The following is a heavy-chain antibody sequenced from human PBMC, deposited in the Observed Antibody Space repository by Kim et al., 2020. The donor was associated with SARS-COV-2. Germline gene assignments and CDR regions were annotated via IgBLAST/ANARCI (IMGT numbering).Heavy chain of an antibody. J-gene: IGHJ6*02. CDR1: GFTFGDYA. CDR2: ISWNSGSI. Sequence: GGSLRLSCAASGFTFGDYAMHWVRQAPGKGLEWVSGISWNSGSIGYADSVKGRFTISRDNAKNSLYLQMNSLRAEDTALYYCAKDMSSGPQILYPAREDYGMDVWGQGTTVTVSS. V-gene: IGHV3-9*01. CDR3: AKDMSSGPQILYPAREDYGMDV. D-gene: IGHD2-2*02.